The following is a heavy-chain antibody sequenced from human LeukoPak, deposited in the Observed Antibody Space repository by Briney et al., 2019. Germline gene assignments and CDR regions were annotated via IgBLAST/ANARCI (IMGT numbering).Heavy chain of an antibody. D-gene: IGHD3-22*01. J-gene: IGHJ3*02. CDR3: ARAYYYDSSGYYPDAFDI. Sequence: GGSLRLSCAASGFTFSSYGMHWVRQAPGKGLEWVSSISSTSSSYIYYADSVKGRFTISRDNAKNSLYLQMNSLRAEDTAVYYCARAYYYDSSGYYPDAFDIWGQGTMVTVSS. CDR2: ISSTSSSYI. V-gene: IGHV3-21*01. CDR1: GFTFSSYG.